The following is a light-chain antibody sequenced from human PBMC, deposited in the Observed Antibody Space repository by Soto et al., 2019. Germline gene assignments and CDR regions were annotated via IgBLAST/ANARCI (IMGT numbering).Light chain of an antibody. CDR2: KTS. V-gene: IGKV1-5*03. Sequence: DIQMTQSPSTLSASVGDRVSITCRASQSLNSWLAWYQQKPGKAPKLLIYKTSTLESGVPSRFSGSGSGTEFTLTISNLQPYDFATYSCQKYNTYSFGQGTKLEIK. CDR3: QKYNTYS. J-gene: IGKJ2*01. CDR1: QSLNSW.